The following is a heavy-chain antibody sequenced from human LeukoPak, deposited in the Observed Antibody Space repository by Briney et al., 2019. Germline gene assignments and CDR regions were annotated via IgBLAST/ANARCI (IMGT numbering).Heavy chain of an antibody. J-gene: IGHJ3*02. D-gene: IGHD3-10*02. CDR3: ARDRSPKFGEFQQTDAFDI. Sequence: GASVKVSCKASGYTFTGYYMHWVRQAPGQGLEWMGWINPNSGGTNYVQKFQGWVTMTRDTSISTAYMELSRLRSDDTAVYYCARDRSPKFGEFQQTDAFDIWGQGTMVTVSS. V-gene: IGHV1-2*04. CDR2: INPNSGGT. CDR1: GYTFTGYY.